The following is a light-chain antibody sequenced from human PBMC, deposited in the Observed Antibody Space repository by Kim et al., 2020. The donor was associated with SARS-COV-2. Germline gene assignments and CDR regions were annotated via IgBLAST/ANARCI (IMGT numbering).Light chain of an antibody. CDR3: SSYTSSSTWV. J-gene: IGLJ3*02. Sequence: GQSITISCTGTGSVVGGYNYVSWYQQHPGKAPKLMIYDVSNRPSGVSNRFSGSKSGNTASLTISGLQAEDEADYYCSSYTSSSTWVFGGGTKLTVL. V-gene: IGLV2-14*03. CDR1: GSVVGGYNY. CDR2: DVS.